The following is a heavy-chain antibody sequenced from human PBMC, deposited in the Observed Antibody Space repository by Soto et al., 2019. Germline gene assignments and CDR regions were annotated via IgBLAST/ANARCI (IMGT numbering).Heavy chain of an antibody. Sequence: QVHLVEYGGDVVQPGRSLRLSCAASGFTFSNYAMHWVRQAPGKGLEWVAVISYDGSNTYYADSVKGRFTISRDNSKNTLYLQMDSLRAEDTAVYFCARRPVTYYFDYWGQGTLVTVSS. J-gene: IGHJ4*02. V-gene: IGHV3-30-3*01. CDR2: ISYDGSNT. CDR1: GFTFSNYA. CDR3: ARRPVTYYFDY. D-gene: IGHD4-17*01.